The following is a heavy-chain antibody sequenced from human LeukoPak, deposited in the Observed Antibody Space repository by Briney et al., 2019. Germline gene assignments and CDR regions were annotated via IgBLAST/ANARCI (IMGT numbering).Heavy chain of an antibody. V-gene: IGHV4-30-4*01. CDR2: IYYSGST. CDR3: ARGYDYVWGSYRWMPRTKPAYFVY. Sequence: SETLSLTCTVSGGSISSGDYYWSWIRQPPGKGLEWIGYIYYSGSTYYNPSLKSRVTISVDTSKNQFSLKLSSVTAADTAVYYYARGYDYVWGSYRWMPRTKPAYFVYWGQGTLVTVSS. J-gene: IGHJ4*02. D-gene: IGHD3-16*02. CDR1: GGSISSGDYY.